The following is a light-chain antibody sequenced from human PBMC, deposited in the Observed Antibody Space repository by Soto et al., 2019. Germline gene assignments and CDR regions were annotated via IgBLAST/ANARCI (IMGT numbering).Light chain of an antibody. J-gene: IGKJ3*01. CDR1: QSVRRSY. CDR3: QQYGSSPIFT. Sequence: EIVLTQSPGTLSLSPGERATLSCRASQSVRRSYLAWYQQKPGQAPRLLIYGASSRAPGMPDRFRGSGSGTDITLSINRLEPEYFAVYYCQQYGSSPIFTLGPGTKVDIK. CDR2: GAS. V-gene: IGKV3-20*01.